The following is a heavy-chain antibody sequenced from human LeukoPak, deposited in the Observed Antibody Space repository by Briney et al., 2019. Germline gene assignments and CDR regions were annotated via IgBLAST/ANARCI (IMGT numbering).Heavy chain of an antibody. J-gene: IGHJ3*02. CDR3: ARSMGTITIFGVPKSFDI. D-gene: IGHD3-3*01. V-gene: IGHV4-59*01. CDR2: IYSSGSI. CDR1: GGSISSYY. Sequence: PSETLSLTCIVSGGSISSYYWSWIRQPPGQGLEWNGYIYSSGSINYNPSFTSRVTISVDSSKNQFSLKLNSVTAADTAVYYCARSMGTITIFGVPKSFDIWGQGTKVTVSS.